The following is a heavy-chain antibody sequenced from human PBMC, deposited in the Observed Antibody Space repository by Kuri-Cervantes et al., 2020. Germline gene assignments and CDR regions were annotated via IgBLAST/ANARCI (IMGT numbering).Heavy chain of an antibody. Sequence: SETLSLTCTVSGYSISSGYYWGWIRQPPGKGLEWIGSFHHSGSTYYNPSLKSRVTISVDTSKNQFSLKLTSVTAADTAVYYCARVPGYSSSWYGPWFDPWGQGTLVTVSS. D-gene: IGHD6-13*01. CDR2: FHHSGST. CDR3: ARVPGYSSSWYGPWFDP. CDR1: GYSISSGYY. V-gene: IGHV4-38-2*02. J-gene: IGHJ5*02.